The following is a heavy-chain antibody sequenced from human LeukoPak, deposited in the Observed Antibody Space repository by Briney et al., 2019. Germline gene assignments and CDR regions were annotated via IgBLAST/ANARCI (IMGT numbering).Heavy chain of an antibody. J-gene: IGHJ4*02. Sequence: GSSLKISCKASGGTFISYAISWVRQAPGQGLEWMGRIIPIFGTANYAQKFQGRVTITTDESTSTAYMELSSLRSEDTAVYYCAKEPKRWRQMGYFDYLVQGTLVTVSS. D-gene: IGHD5-24*01. CDR1: GGTFISYA. CDR2: IIPIFGTA. V-gene: IGHV1-69*05. CDR3: AKEPKRWRQMGYFDY.